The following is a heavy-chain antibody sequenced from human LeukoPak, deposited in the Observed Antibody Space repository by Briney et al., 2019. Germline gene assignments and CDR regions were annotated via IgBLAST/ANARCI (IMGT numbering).Heavy chain of an antibody. CDR3: ARSGSYYGSGSFYFDY. CDR1: GGFFSGCY. J-gene: IGHJ4*02. D-gene: IGHD3-10*01. V-gene: IGHV4-34*01. Sequence: SETLSLTCAVSGGFFSGCYWSWIHQPPGKGLEWIGEISHSGSTNYDPSLKSRVTISVDASKNQCSLKLSSVTAADTAVYYCARSGSYYGSGSFYFDYWGQGTLVTVSS. CDR2: ISHSGST.